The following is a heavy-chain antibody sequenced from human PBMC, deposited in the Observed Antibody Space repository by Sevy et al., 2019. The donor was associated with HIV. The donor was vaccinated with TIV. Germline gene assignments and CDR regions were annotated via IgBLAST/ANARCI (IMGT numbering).Heavy chain of an antibody. D-gene: IGHD6-25*01. CDR2: TRNKADGYTT. J-gene: IGHJ4*02. CDR3: ATHAGIAAAGRVFDY. V-gene: IGHV3-72*01. Sequence: GGCLRLSCVASGFTFSDHYMEWVRQAPGKGLEWVGRTRNKADGYTTEYAASVKGRFTISRDESKNSLYVQMNSLKAEVTAVYYCATHAGIAAAGRVFDYWGQGTLVTVSS. CDR1: GFTFSDHY.